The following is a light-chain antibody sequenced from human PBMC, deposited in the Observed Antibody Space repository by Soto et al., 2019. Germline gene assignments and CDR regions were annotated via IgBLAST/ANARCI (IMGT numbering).Light chain of an antibody. CDR3: QTWGAGSP. CDR1: SGHSSYA. Sequence: QPVLTQSPSASASLGASVKLTCTLSSGHSSYAIAWHQQQPEKGPRYLMKLNSDGSHSKGDGIPDRFSGSSSGAERYLTISSLQSEDEADYCCQTWGAGSPFGGGTKVTVL. J-gene: IGLJ2*01. CDR2: LNSDGSH. V-gene: IGLV4-69*01.